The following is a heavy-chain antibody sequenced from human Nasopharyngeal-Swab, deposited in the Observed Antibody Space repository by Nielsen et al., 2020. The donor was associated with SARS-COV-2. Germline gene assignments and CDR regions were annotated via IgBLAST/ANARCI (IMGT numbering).Heavy chain of an antibody. CDR2: ISSSSSYI. CDR3: ARDGLDYDFWSAYFMDV. J-gene: IGHJ6*02. D-gene: IGHD3-3*01. V-gene: IGHV3-21*01. Sequence: ESLKTSCAASGFTFNNYNFNWVRQAPGKGLEWVSSISSSSSYIYYADSVKGRFTISRDNAKNSLYLQMNSLRAEDTAVYYCARDGLDYDFWSAYFMDVWGQGTTVTVSS. CDR1: GFTFNNYN.